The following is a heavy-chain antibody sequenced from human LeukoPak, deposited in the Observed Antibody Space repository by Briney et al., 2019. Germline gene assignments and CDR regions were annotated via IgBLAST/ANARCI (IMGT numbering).Heavy chain of an antibody. J-gene: IGHJ6*03. Sequence: PGGSLRLSCAASGFSSDDYGMSWVRQAPGKGLEWVSSINWNGGSTGYADSVKGRFTISRDNAKNSLYLQMNSLRAEDTALYYCARAGYSYGPQGGYYYYYYMDVWGKGTTVTVSS. V-gene: IGHV3-20*04. CDR2: INWNGGST. CDR3: ARAGYSYGPQGGYYYYYYMDV. CDR1: GFSSDDYG. D-gene: IGHD5-18*01.